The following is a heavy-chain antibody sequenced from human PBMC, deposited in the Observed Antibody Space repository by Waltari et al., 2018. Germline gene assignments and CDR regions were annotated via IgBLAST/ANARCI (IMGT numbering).Heavy chain of an antibody. V-gene: IGHV4-39*07. J-gene: IGHJ4*02. CDR3: ARHLTDYDILTGYHPTFDY. CDR2: IYYSGST. CDR1: GGSISSSRYY. D-gene: IGHD3-9*01. Sequence: QLQLQESGPGLVKPSETLSLTCTVSGGSISSSRYYWGWLRQPPGKGLEWIGSIYYSGSTYYNPSLKSRVTISVDTSKNQFSLKLSSVTAADTAVYYCARHLTDYDILTGYHPTFDYWGQGTLVTVSS.